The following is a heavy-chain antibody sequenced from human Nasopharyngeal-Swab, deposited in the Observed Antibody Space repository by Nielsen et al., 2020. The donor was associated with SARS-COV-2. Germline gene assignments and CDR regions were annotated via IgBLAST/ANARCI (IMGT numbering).Heavy chain of an antibody. CDR1: GYTLTELS. CDR3: AGGGYCSGGSCYSFDAFDI. D-gene: IGHD2-15*01. J-gene: IGHJ3*02. CDR2: FDPEDGET. V-gene: IGHV1-24*01. Sequence: ASVKVSCKVSGYTLTELSMHWVRQAPGKGLEWMGGFDPEDGETIYAQKFQGRVTMTEDTSTDTAYMELSSLRSEDTAVYYCAGGGYCSGGSCYSFDAFDIWGQGTMVTVSS.